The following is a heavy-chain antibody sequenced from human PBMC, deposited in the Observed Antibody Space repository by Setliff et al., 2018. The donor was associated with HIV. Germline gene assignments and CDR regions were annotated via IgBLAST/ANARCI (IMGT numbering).Heavy chain of an antibody. CDR1: GYSISSGYY. CDR3: ARGDGSYLDW. J-gene: IGHJ4*02. Sequence: SETLSLTCAVSGYSISSGYYWGWIRQPPGKGLEWIGYIYYSGSTNYNPSLKSRVTISVDTSKNQFSLKLSSVTAADTAVYYCARGDGSYLDWWGQGTLVTVSS. D-gene: IGHD1-26*01. CDR2: IYYSGST. V-gene: IGHV4-61*01.